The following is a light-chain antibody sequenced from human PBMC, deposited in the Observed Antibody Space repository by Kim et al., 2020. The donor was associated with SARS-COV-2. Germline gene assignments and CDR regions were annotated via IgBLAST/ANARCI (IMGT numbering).Light chain of an antibody. CDR2: NNN. V-gene: IGLV1-44*01. J-gene: IGLJ2*01. Sequence: QAVVTQPPSASGTPWQRVTIFCSGSSSNIGRNSLHWYQQVPGTAPKLLIYNNNQRPSGVPDRFSGAKSGTSASLAINGLRSEDEAEYYCAAWDDSLNGVVFGGGTQLTVL. CDR1: SSNIGRNS. CDR3: AAWDDSLNGVV.